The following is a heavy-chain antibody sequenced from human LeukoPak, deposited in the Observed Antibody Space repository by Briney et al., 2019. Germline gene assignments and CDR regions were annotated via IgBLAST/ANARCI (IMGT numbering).Heavy chain of an antibody. D-gene: IGHD3-10*01. Sequence: ASVKVSCKASGGTFSSYAISWVRKAPGQGLEWMGGIIPIFGTANYAQKFQGRVTITTDESTSTAYMELSSLRSEDTAVYYCARGGRRDDAFDIWGQGTMVTVSS. CDR3: ARGGRRDDAFDI. CDR1: GGTFSSYA. J-gene: IGHJ3*02. CDR2: IIPIFGTA. V-gene: IGHV1-69*05.